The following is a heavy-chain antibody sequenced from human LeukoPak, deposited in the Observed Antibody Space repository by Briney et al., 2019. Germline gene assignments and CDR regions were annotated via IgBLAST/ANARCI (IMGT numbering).Heavy chain of an antibody. V-gene: IGHV4-39*01. Sequence: SETLSLTCTVSGGSISSSSYYWGWIRQPPGKGLEWIGSIYSSGSTYYNASLQSRVTISIETSKNQISLRLNSVTAADTAMYYCAKSGGYGLIDHWGQGTLVTVSS. J-gene: IGHJ4*02. CDR1: GGSISSSSYY. CDR3: AKSGGYGLIDH. D-gene: IGHD1-26*01. CDR2: IYSSGST.